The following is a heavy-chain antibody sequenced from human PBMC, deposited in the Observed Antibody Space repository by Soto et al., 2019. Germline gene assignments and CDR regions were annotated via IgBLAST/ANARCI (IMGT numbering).Heavy chain of an antibody. Sequence: PGESLKISCKGSCYSFTSYWIGWVRQMPGKGLEWMGIIYPGDSDTRYSPSFQGQVTISADKSISTAYLQWSSLKASDTAMYYCARLGDCSGGSCYSPYYYYGMDVWGQGTTVTVSS. CDR1: CYSFTSYW. D-gene: IGHD2-15*01. J-gene: IGHJ6*02. CDR2: IYPGDSDT. CDR3: ARLGDCSGGSCYSPYYYYGMDV. V-gene: IGHV5-51*01.